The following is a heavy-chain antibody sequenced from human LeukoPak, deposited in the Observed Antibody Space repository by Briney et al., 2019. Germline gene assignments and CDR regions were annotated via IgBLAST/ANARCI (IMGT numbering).Heavy chain of an antibody. CDR1: GFTFSSYA. Sequence: GGSLRLSCAVSGFTFSSYAMHWVRRAPGPGQGWGVVMSYVGSNNYYVDPVTDRFTISRDNSKNTLYLQMNSLRAEDTAVYYCARLLAGSGYDRDAFDIWGQGTMVTVSS. D-gene: IGHD5-12*01. CDR3: ARLLAGSGYDRDAFDI. CDR2: MSYVGSNN. V-gene: IGHV3-30*04. J-gene: IGHJ3*02.